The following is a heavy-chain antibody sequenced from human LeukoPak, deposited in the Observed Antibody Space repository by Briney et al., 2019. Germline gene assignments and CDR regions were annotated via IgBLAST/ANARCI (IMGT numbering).Heavy chain of an antibody. CDR3: ARHRRWLQSLDAFDI. J-gene: IGHJ3*02. CDR1: GGSISSYY. Sequence: SETLSLTCTVPGGSISSYYWSWIRQPPGKGLEWIGYIYYSGSTNYNPSLKSRVTISVDTSKNQFSLKLSSVTAADTAVYYCARHRRWLQSLDAFDIWGQGTMVTVSS. D-gene: IGHD5-24*01. CDR2: IYYSGST. V-gene: IGHV4-59*08.